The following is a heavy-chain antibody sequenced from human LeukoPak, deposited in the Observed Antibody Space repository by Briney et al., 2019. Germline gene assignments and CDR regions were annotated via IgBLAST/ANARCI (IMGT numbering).Heavy chain of an antibody. CDR1: GGSFSGYY. Sequence: SETLSLTCAVYGGSFSGYYWSWIRQPPGKGLEWIGEINHSGSTNYNPSLKSRVTISVDTSKNQFSLKLSSVTAADTAVYYCARHSRQGYYFDYWGQGTLVTVSS. J-gene: IGHJ4*02. CDR3: ARHSRQGYYFDY. D-gene: IGHD6-6*01. CDR2: INHSGST. V-gene: IGHV4-34*01.